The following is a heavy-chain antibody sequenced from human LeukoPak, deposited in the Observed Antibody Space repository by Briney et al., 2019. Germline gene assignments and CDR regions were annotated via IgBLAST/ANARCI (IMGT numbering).Heavy chain of an antibody. CDR3: ARLSTVTTSFDY. J-gene: IGHJ4*02. Sequence: SETLSLTCTVSGGSISSSTDSWGWIRQPPGKGLEWIGSIYYSGRSYYKVSLKSRVTISVDTSKNQFSLKLSSVTAADTAVYYCARLSTVTTSFDYWGQGTLVTVSS. CDR2: IYYSGRS. V-gene: IGHV4-39*07. CDR1: GGSISSSTDS. D-gene: IGHD4-17*01.